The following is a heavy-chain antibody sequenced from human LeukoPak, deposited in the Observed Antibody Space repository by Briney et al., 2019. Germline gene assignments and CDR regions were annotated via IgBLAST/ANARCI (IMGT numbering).Heavy chain of an antibody. V-gene: IGHV3-23*01. D-gene: IGHD6-19*01. CDR1: GFTLSSYA. CDR2: ISGSGGST. J-gene: IGHJ4*02. CDR3: AKDRQWLVRRGNSFDY. Sequence: GGSLRLSCASSGFTLSSYAMSWVRQAPGKGLEWVSGISGSGGSTHYADSVKGRFTISRDNSKNTLYLQMNSLRTEDTAVYYCAKDRQWLVRRGNSFDYWGQGTLVTVSS.